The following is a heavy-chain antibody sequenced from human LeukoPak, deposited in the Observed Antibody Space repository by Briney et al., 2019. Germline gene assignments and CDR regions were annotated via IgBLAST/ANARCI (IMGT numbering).Heavy chain of an antibody. Sequence: ASVKVSCKASGYTFTGYYMHWVRQAPGQGLEWMGWINPNSGGTNYAQKFQVRVTMTRDTSISTAYMELSRLRSDDTAVYYCARDLGVVGATTSFWFDPWGQGTLVTVSS. CDR2: INPNSGGT. CDR3: ARDLGVVGATTSFWFDP. J-gene: IGHJ5*02. D-gene: IGHD1-26*01. V-gene: IGHV1-2*02. CDR1: GYTFTGYY.